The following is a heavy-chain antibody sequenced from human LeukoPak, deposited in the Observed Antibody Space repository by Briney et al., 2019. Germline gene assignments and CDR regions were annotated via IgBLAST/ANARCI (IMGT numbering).Heavy chain of an antibody. CDR3: AKAFREYGSSTYSSFDI. V-gene: IGHV3-23*01. J-gene: IGHJ3*02. CDR1: GFTFSAYA. CDR2: ITGTT. D-gene: IGHD6-13*01. Sequence: GGSLRLSCAASGFTFSAYAMSWVRQAPGKGLQWVSTITGTTHYADSVRGRFTISRDNSKNILYLQMNSLSTEDTAIYYCAKAFREYGSSTYSSFDIWGQGTMVTVSS.